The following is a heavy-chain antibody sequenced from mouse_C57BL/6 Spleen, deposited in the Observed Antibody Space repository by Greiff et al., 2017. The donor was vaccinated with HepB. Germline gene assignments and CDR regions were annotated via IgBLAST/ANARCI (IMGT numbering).Heavy chain of an antibody. CDR1: GYSFTGYY. Sequence: LVESGPELVKPGASVKISCKASGYSFTGYYMNWVKQSPEKGLEWIGEINPSTGGTTYNQKFKAKATLTVAKSSSTAYVQLQSLTSADSAVYCCARTGAYYSNYYYAMDYWGQGTSVTVSS. CDR3: ARTGAYYSNYYYAMDY. V-gene: IGHV1-42*01. CDR2: INPSTGGT. D-gene: IGHD2-5*01. J-gene: IGHJ4*01.